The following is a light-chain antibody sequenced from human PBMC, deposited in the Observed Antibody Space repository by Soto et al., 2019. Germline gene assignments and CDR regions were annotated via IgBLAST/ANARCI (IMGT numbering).Light chain of an antibody. J-gene: IGKJ4*01. CDR1: QSLLHSNGYNY. V-gene: IGKV2-28*01. Sequence: DIVMTQSPLSLPVTPGEPASISCRSSQSLLHSNGYNYLDWYLQKPGQSPQLLIYLGSNRASGVPDRFSGSGSGTDFTLTISRLEPEDFAVYYCQQYGSSLITFGGGTKVDIK. CDR3: QQYGSSLIT. CDR2: LGS.